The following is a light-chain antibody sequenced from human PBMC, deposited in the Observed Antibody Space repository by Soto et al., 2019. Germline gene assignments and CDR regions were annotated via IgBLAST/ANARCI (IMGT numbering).Light chain of an antibody. J-gene: IGLJ2*01. CDR1: SSDVGSYNY. V-gene: IGLV2-8*01. CDR2: EVS. CDR3: SSYAGSNNLV. Sequence: QSALTQPPSASGSPGQSVTISCTGTSSDVGSYNYVSWYQQHPGKAPKLMISEVSKRPSGVPDRFSGSKSGNTASLTVSGLQAEHEADYYCSSYAGSNNLVFGGGTKLTVL.